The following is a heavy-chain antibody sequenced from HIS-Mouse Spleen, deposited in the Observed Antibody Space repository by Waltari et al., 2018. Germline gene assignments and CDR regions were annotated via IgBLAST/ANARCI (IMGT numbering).Heavy chain of an antibody. J-gene: IGHJ2*01. Sequence: QLQLQESGPGLVQPSETLSLTCTVPGGSISSSGYYWGGIRQPTGKGLEWIGSIYYSGSNYYNPSLKSRVTISVDTSKNQFSLKLSSVTAADTAVYYCAREIPYSSSWYDWYFDLWGRGTLVTVSS. V-gene: IGHV4-39*07. CDR2: IYYSGSN. D-gene: IGHD6-13*01. CDR1: GGSISSSGYY. CDR3: AREIPYSSSWYDWYFDL.